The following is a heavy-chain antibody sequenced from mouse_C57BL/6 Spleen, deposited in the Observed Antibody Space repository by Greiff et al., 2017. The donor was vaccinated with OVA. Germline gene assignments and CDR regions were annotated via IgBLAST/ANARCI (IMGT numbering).Heavy chain of an antibody. CDR3: TRAGTSNDWYGDV. CDR2: IDPETGGT. J-gene: IGHJ1*03. CDR1: GYTFTDYE. D-gene: IGHD3-3*01. Sequence: QVQLQQSGAELVRPGASVTLSCKASGYTFTDYEMHWVKQTPVHGLEWIGAIDPETGGTDYNQKFKGKAILTADKSSSTAYMELRSLTSEDSAVYYCTRAGTSNDWYGDVWGTGTTVTVSS. V-gene: IGHV1-15*01.